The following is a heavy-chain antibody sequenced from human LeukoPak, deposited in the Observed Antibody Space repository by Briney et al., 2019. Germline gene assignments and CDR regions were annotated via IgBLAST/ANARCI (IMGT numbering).Heavy chain of an antibody. CDR3: AKAPNIKTYFDT. Sequence: GGSLRLSCAASGFTFDDYAMHWVRQAPGKGLEWVSGISWNSGSIGYVDSVKGRFTISRDNAKNSLYLQMNSLRAEDTALYYCAKAPNIKTYFDTWGQGTLVT. V-gene: IGHV3-9*01. J-gene: IGHJ4*02. CDR1: GFTFDDYA. CDR2: ISWNSGSI.